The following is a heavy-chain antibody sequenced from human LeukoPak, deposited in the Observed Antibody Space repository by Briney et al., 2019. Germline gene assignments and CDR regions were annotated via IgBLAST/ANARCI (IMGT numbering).Heavy chain of an antibody. CDR2: IWYDGSNK. CDR3: AKVRGDNVLRYFDWLATPDY. D-gene: IGHD3-9*01. J-gene: IGHJ4*02. V-gene: IGHV3-33*06. Sequence: GGSLRLSCAASGFTFSSYGMHWVRQAPGKGLEWVAVIWYDGSNKYYADSVKGRFTISRDNSKNTLYLQMNSLRAEDTAVYYCAKVRGDNVLRYFDWLATPDYWGQGTLVTVSS. CDR1: GFTFSSYG.